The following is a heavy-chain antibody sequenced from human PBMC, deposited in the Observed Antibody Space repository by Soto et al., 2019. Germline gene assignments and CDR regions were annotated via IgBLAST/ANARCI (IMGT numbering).Heavy chain of an antibody. V-gene: IGHV1-69*12. CDR2: IIPIFGTA. CDR1: GGTFSSYA. J-gene: IGHJ1*01. Sequence: QVQLVQSGAEVKKPGSSVKVSCKASGGTFSSYAISWVRQAPGQGLEWMGGIIPIFGTANYAQKFQGRVTITADESTRTGYREASSLGSEDTAVYYCARGAGTRDSEYFQDWGQGTLVTVSS. CDR3: ARGAGTRDSEYFQD. D-gene: IGHD6-19*01.